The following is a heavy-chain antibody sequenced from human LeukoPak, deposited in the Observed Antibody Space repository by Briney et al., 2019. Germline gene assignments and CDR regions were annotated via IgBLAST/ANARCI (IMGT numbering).Heavy chain of an antibody. J-gene: IGHJ4*02. D-gene: IGHD2-2*01. CDR2: IIPIFGTA. CDR1: GGTFSSYA. V-gene: IGHV1-69*06. CDR3: ARGGYCSSTSCYSVDY. Sequence: SVKVSCKASGGTFSSYAISWVRQAPGQGLEWMGGIIPIFGTANYAQKFQGRVTMTEDTSTDTAYMELSSLRSEDTAVYYCARGGYCSSTSCYSVDYWGQGTLVTVSS.